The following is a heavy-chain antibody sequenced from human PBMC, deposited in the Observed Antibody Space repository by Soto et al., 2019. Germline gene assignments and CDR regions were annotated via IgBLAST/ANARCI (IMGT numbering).Heavy chain of an antibody. V-gene: IGHV4-39*01. Sequence: SETLSLTCTVSGASISSSSYYWGWIRQSPGKGLEWIGTIYYGGSTSYNPSLKSRVTISVDTSKNQFSLKLSSVTAADPALYYCARRSSSGGFFDSWGKGTLVPVSS. CDR1: GASISSSSYY. D-gene: IGHD6-25*01. CDR2: IYYGGST. J-gene: IGHJ4*02. CDR3: ARRSSSGGFFDS.